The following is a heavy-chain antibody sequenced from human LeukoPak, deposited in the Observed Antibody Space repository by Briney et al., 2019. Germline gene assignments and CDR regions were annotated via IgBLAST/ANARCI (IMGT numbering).Heavy chain of an antibody. J-gene: IGHJ2*01. CDR3: AKAAADWYFDV. CDR2: INWNSGTK. Sequence: GGSLRLSCVASGFNFNDYAMHWVRQVPGKGLEGVSGINWNSGTKDYADSVKGRFIISRDYAQRSLFLQMNSLATEDTAFYYCAKAAADWYFDVWGRGTLVTVSS. V-gene: IGHV3-9*01. D-gene: IGHD6-25*01. CDR1: GFNFNDYA.